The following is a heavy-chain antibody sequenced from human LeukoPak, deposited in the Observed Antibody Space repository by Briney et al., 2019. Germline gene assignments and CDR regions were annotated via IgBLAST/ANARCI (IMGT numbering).Heavy chain of an antibody. V-gene: IGHV3-48*03. D-gene: IGHD6-13*01. Sequence: PGGSLRLSCAASGFTFSSYEMNWVRQAPGKGLEWVSYISSSGSTIYYADSVKGRFTISRDNAKNSLYLQMNSLRAEDTAVYYCARTTESHSWRTRYYSYYMDVWGKGTTVTVSS. CDR1: GFTFSSYE. CDR2: ISSSGSTI. CDR3: ARTTESHSWRTRYYSYYMDV. J-gene: IGHJ6*03.